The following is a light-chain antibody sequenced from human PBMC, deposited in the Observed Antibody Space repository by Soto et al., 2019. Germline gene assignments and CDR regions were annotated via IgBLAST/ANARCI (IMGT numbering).Light chain of an antibody. CDR3: CSYAGSYTFYV. V-gene: IGLV2-11*01. Sequence: QSALTQPRSLSGSPGQSVTTSCTGAGSDVGGYNYVSWYQQHPGKAPKLMIYDVSKRPSGVPDRFSGSKSGNTASLTISGLQADDEADYYCCSYAGSYTFYVFGTGTKVTVL. CDR1: GSDVGGYNY. J-gene: IGLJ1*01. CDR2: DVS.